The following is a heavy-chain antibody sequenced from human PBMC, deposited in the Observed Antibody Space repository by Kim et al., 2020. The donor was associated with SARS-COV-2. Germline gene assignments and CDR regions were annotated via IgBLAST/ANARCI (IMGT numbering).Heavy chain of an antibody. Sequence: SETLSRTCAVSGGSISSSNWWSWVRQPPRKGLEWIGEIYHSGSTNYNPSLKSRVTISVDKSKNQFSLKLSSVTAADTAVYYCARESRLVRGVIGYWGQGTLVTVSS. CDR1: GGSISSSNW. D-gene: IGHD3-10*01. J-gene: IGHJ4*02. V-gene: IGHV4-4*02. CDR2: IYHSGST. CDR3: ARESRLVRGVIGY.